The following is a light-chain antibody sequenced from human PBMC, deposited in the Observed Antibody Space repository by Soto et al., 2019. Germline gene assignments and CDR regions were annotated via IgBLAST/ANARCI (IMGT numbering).Light chain of an antibody. V-gene: IGLV2-8*01. J-gene: IGLJ3*02. CDR3: SSYAGNNIVL. CDR1: SSDVGGYTY. Sequence: QLVLTQPPSASGSPGQSVTISCTGTSSDVGGYTYVSWYQQHPGKAPKLMIFEVNERPSGVPDRFSGSKSGNTASLTVSGLQAEDEADYYCSSYAGNNIVLFGGGTQLTVL. CDR2: EVN.